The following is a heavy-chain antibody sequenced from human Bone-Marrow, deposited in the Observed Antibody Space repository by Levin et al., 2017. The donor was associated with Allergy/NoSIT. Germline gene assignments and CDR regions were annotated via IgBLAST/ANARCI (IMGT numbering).Heavy chain of an antibody. Sequence: GGSLRLSCAASGFTVSSNYLSWVRQAPGKGLEWVSVIYSDGSTYYADSVKGRFTTSRDNSKNTLYLQMNSLRGEDTAVYYCTVQFSHVSVFDYWGQGTLVTVSS. J-gene: IGHJ4*02. CDR3: TVQFSHVSVFDY. CDR2: IYSDGST. V-gene: IGHV3-66*01. D-gene: IGHD3-10*02. CDR1: GFTVSSNY.